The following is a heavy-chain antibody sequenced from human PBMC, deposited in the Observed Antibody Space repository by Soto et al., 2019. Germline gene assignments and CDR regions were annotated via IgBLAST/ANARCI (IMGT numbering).Heavy chain of an antibody. J-gene: IGHJ3*02. D-gene: IGHD3-3*01. CDR2: IKQDGSEK. V-gene: IGHV3-7*01. Sequence: PGGSLRLSCAASGFTFSSYWMSWVRQAPGKGLEWVANIKQDGSEKYYVDSVKGRFTISRDNAKNSLYLQMNSLGAEDTAVYYCAREAAGFWSGYDAFDIWGQGTMVTVSS. CDR3: AREAAGFWSGYDAFDI. CDR1: GFTFSSYW.